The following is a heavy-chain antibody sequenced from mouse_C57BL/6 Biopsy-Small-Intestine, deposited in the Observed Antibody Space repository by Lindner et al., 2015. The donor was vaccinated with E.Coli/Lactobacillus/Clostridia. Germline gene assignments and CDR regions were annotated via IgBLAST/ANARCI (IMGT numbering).Heavy chain of an antibody. CDR2: IRSKSTNYAA. CDR3: VRSRDYFDF. V-gene: IGHV10-3*01. CDR1: GFSFNTYV. Sequence: VQLQESGGGLVQPEGSLKLSCAASGFSFNTYVMHWVRQAPGKGLEWVARIRSKSTNYAAYYADSVKGRFTISRDDAQSMLYLQMNNLKTEDTAMYYCVRSRDYFDFWGQGTTLTVSS. J-gene: IGHJ2*01.